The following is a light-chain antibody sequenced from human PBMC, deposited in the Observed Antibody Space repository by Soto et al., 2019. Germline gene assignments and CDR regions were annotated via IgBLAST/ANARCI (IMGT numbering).Light chain of an antibody. CDR2: NNN. J-gene: IGLJ3*02. V-gene: IGLV1-44*01. CDR1: RSNIGNNA. CDR3: ATWDDSLNARGV. Sequence: QPVLTQPPSASGTPGQRVTISCSGSRSNIGNNAVTWYQQFPGTAPKLLIYNNNQRPSGVPDRFSGSKSGTSASLAISGLQSEDEADYYCATWDDSLNARGVFGGGTKVNVL.